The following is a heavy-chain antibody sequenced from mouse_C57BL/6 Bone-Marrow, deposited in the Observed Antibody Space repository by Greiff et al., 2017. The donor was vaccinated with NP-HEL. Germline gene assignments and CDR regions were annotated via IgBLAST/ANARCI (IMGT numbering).Heavy chain of an antibody. D-gene: IGHD2-5*01. CDR1: GYTFTDYY. V-gene: IGHV1-26*01. CDR2: INPNNGGT. J-gene: IGHJ4*01. Sequence: VQLQQSGPELVKPGASVKISCKASGYTFTDYYMNWVKQSHGKSLEWIGDINPNNGGTSYNQKFKGKATLTVDKSSSTAYMELRSLTSEDSAVYYCARYSNYEGAMDYWGQGTSVTVSS. CDR3: ARYSNYEGAMDY.